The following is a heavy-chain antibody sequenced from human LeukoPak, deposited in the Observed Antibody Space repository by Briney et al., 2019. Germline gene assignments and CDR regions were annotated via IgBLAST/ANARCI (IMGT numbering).Heavy chain of an antibody. CDR3: AKIGANVGF. D-gene: IGHD4/OR15-4a*01. CDR2: ISSGTSYI. CDR1: GFTFNTYT. Sequence: GGSLRLSCAASGFTFNTYTMNWVRQAPGKGLEWVSSISSGTSYIYYADSVKGRFTISRDNSKNTLYLQMNSLRAEDTAVYYCAKIGANVGFWGQGTLVTVSS. J-gene: IGHJ4*02. V-gene: IGHV3-21*04.